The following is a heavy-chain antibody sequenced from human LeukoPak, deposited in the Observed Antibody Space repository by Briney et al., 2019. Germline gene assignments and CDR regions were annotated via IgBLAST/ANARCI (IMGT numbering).Heavy chain of an antibody. CDR1: GYTFTSYD. CDR3: ARGGNYYDSSVNNTKGNYFDY. CDR2: MNPNSGNT. V-gene: IGHV1-8*01. Sequence: ASVKVSCKASGYTFTSYDINWVRQATGQGLEWMGWMNPNSGNTGYAQKFQGRVTMTRNTSISTAYMELSSLRSEGTAVYYCARGGNYYDSSVNNTKGNYFDYWGQGTLVTVSS. J-gene: IGHJ4*02. D-gene: IGHD3-22*01.